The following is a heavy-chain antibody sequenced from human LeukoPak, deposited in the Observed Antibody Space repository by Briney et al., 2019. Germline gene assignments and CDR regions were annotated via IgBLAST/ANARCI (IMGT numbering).Heavy chain of an antibody. CDR1: GVSISSYY. V-gene: IGHV4-59*08. J-gene: IGHJ5*02. CDR3: ARHAPPELLWYNWFGP. Sequence: NTSETLSLTCTVSGVSISSYYWSWIRQPPGKGLEWIGYIYYSGSTNYNPSLKSRVTISVDTSKNQFSLKLSSVTAADTAVYYCARHAPPELLWYNWFGPWGQGTLVTVSS. D-gene: IGHD3-10*01. CDR2: IYYSGST.